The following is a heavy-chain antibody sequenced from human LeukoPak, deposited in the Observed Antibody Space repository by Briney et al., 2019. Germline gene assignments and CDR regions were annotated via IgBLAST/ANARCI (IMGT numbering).Heavy chain of an antibody. Sequence: KSSETLSLTCTVSGYSISSGYYWGWIWQPPGEGLEWIGSIYHSGSTYYNPSLKSRVTISVDTSKNQFSLKLSSVTAADTAVYYCAREFYSALRSWGQGTLVTVSS. D-gene: IGHD2-21*01. V-gene: IGHV4-38-2*02. J-gene: IGHJ5*02. CDR3: AREFYSALRS. CDR2: IYHSGST. CDR1: GYSISSGYY.